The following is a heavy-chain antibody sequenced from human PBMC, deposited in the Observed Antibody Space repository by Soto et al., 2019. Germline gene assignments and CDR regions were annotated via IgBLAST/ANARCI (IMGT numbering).Heavy chain of an antibody. Sequence: QVQLVESVGGVVQPGRSLRLSCAASGFTFSSYAMHWVRQAPGKGLEWVAVISYDGSNKYYADSVKGRFTISRDNSKNTLYLQMNSLRAEDTAVYYCARDSGYAGDDYFDYWGKGTLVTVSS. J-gene: IGHJ4*02. CDR1: GFTFSSYA. V-gene: IGHV3-30-3*01. CDR2: ISYDGSNK. D-gene: IGHD5-12*01. CDR3: ARDSGYAGDDYFDY.